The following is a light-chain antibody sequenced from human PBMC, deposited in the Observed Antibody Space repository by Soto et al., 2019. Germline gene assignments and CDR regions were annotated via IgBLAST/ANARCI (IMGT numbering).Light chain of an antibody. J-gene: IGKJ1*01. Sequence: QGQRPTLPCRASQSGSSSYLAWYQQKPGQAPRLLIYGASSRATGIPDRFSGSGSGTDFTLTISSLESEDFAVYYCQQHSSSLWTFGQGTKVDIK. CDR1: QSGSSSY. CDR3: QQHSSSLWT. V-gene: IGKV3-20*01. CDR2: GAS.